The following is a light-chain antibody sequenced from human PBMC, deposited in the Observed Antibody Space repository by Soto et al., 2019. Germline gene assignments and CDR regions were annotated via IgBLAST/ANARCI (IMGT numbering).Light chain of an antibody. V-gene: IGKV2-28*01. J-gene: IGKJ1*01. CDR1: RNLLKANGYTY. Sequence: DIVMTQSPLSLTVTPGEPASISCRSSRNLLKANGYTYFHWFLQKPGQSPQLLIYLGCNRAPGIPDRFSGTGSGTDFTLKISRVEAEDVGVYYCMQTLESRTFGQGTKVDIK. CDR3: MQTLESRT. CDR2: LGC.